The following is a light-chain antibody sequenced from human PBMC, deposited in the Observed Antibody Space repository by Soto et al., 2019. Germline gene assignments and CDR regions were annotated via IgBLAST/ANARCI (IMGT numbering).Light chain of an antibody. J-gene: IGKJ5*01. Sequence: DIQMTQSPSSLSASVGDSVTITCRASQSISSYLNWYQQHPGKAPKLLIYAASSLQSGVPSRFSGSGSGTDFTLTISSLQPEDFATYYCQQSYSAPRITFGQGTRLEIK. CDR1: QSISSY. CDR2: AAS. CDR3: QQSYSAPRIT. V-gene: IGKV1-39*01.